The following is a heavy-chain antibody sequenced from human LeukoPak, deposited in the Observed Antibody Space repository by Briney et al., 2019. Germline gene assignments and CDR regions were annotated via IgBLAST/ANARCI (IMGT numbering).Heavy chain of an antibody. V-gene: IGHV3-21*06. CDR2: ISSSSTDI. CDR1: GFTFSRYN. CDR3: ARVLPSHYYGSGSYGAIDY. J-gene: IGHJ4*02. D-gene: IGHD3-10*01. Sequence: GGSLRLSCAASGFTFSRYNINWVRQAPGKGLEWVSSISSSSTDIYYADSMKGRFTISRDNAKNSLYLQINSLRAEDTAVYYCARVLPSHYYGSGSYGAIDYWGQGTLVTVSS.